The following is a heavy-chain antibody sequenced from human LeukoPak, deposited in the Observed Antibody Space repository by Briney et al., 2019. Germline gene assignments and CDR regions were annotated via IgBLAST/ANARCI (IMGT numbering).Heavy chain of an antibody. Sequence: GGSLRLSCAASGFTFSNFAMHWVRLAPGKGLEWVSGISWNSGSIGYADSVKGRFTISRDNAKNSLYLQMNSLRAEDMALYYCAKDIGSSGWYYFDYWGQGTLVTVSS. CDR3: AKDIGSSGWYYFDY. J-gene: IGHJ4*02. V-gene: IGHV3-9*03. CDR2: ISWNSGSI. CDR1: GFTFSNFA. D-gene: IGHD6-19*01.